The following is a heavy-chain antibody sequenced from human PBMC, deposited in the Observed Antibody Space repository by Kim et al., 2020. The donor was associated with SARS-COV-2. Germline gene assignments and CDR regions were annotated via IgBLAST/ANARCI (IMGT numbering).Heavy chain of an antibody. CDR1: GGSISSYY. D-gene: IGHD3-22*01. V-gene: IGHV4-59*08. Sequence: SETLSLTCTVSGGSISSYYWSWIRQPPGKGLEWIGYIYYSGSTNYNPSLKSRVTISVDTSKNQFSLKLSSVTAADTAVYYCARRLPETDYYDSSADAFDIWGQGTMVTVSS. CDR2: IYYSGST. J-gene: IGHJ3*02. CDR3: ARRLPETDYYDSSADAFDI.